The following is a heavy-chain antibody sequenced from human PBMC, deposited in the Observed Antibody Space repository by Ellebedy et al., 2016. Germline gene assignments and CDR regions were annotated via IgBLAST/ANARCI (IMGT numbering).Heavy chain of an antibody. CDR1: GDSVSSNSAA. Sequence: SQTLSLTCAISGDSVSSNSAAWNWIRQSPSRGLEWLGRTYYRSKWYNDYAVSVKSRITINPDTSKNQFSLQLNSVTPEDTAVYYCARDPLSGSYYPYYYYGMDVWGQGTTVTVSS. V-gene: IGHV6-1*01. CDR3: ARDPLSGSYYPYYYYGMDV. J-gene: IGHJ6*02. CDR2: TYYRSKWYN. D-gene: IGHD1-26*01.